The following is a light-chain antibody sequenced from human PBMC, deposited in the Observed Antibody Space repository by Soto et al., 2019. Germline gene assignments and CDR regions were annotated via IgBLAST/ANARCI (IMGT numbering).Light chain of an antibody. V-gene: IGLV2-14*01. J-gene: IGLJ1*01. CDR2: EVS. CDR1: SSDVGGSAY. Sequence: QSALTQPASVSGSPGQSITISCTGTSSDVGGSAYVSWYQQFPGKAPKLMIYEVSDRPSGISSRFSGSKSGNTASLTISGLQTEDEADYYCSSYTSSSTLFGTGTKLTVL. CDR3: SSYTSSSTL.